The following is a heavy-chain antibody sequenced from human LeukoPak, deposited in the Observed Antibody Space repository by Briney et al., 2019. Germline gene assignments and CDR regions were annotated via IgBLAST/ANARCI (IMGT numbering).Heavy chain of an antibody. D-gene: IGHD1-7*01. CDR1: GYSFTSYW. CDR2: IYPGDSDT. CDR3: ARRLRNSRAIDY. J-gene: IGHJ4*02. V-gene: IGHV5-51*01. Sequence: GESLKISCKGSGYSFTSYWIAWVRQMPGKGLEWMGIIYPGDSDTTYSPSFQGQVTISADKSISTAYLQWSSLKPSDTAIYYCARRLRNSRAIDYWGQGTLVTVSS.